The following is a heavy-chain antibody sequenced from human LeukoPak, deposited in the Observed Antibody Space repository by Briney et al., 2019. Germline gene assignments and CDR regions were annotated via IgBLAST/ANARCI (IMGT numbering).Heavy chain of an antibody. CDR3: ARRDYYGDYGTLDY. CDR1: GFSLSTSGVG. J-gene: IGHJ4*02. V-gene: IGHV2-5*02. Sequence: SGPTLVNLTQPFTLTCTFSGFSLSTSGVGVGWIRQPQGKALEWLVLIYWDDDKRYSPSVKSRLASTKDTSKNQVVLTMTNMDPVDAATYYCARRDYYGDYGTLDYWGQGTLVTVSS. CDR2: IYWDDDK. D-gene: IGHD4-17*01.